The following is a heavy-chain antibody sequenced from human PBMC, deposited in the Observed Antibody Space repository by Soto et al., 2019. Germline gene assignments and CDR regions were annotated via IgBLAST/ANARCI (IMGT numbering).Heavy chain of an antibody. V-gene: IGHV3-73*02. CDR3: TSYGCPSWFAP. J-gene: IGHJ5*02. Sequence: EVQLVESGGGLVQPGGSLKLSCAASGFTFSGSAMHWFRQASGQGLEWVGRIRSKANSYATAYAASVKGRFTISRDDAKNTAYLQMNSLKTEDTAVYDCTSYGCPSWFAPWGQGTLVTVST. CDR2: IRSKANSYAT. D-gene: IGHD4-17*01. CDR1: GFTFSGSA.